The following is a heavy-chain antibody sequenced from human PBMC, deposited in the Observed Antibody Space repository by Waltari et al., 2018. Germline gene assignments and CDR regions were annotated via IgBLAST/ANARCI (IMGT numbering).Heavy chain of an antibody. J-gene: IGHJ4*02. Sequence: DVQSVESGGGLVQPGGSLRLSCAAFGFSFSSPWRAGVRQAPGKGPGWVGNRKGGGSGRYYLDSGEGRFVISRDDSKNSLFLQMNSLRPEDTALYYCARHFPDGANDFDYWGQGTLVTVST. CDR1: GFSFSSPW. D-gene: IGHD1-1*01. CDR3: ARHFPDGANDFDY. V-gene: IGHV3-7*03. CDR2: RKGGGSGR.